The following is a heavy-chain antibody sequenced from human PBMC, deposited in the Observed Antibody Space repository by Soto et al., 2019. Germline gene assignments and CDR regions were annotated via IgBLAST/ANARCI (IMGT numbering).Heavy chain of an antibody. V-gene: IGHV3-23*01. D-gene: IGHD5-18*01. Sequence: GGSLRLSCAATGFTFSSYAMSWVRQAPGMGLEWVSAISGSGGSTYYADSVKGRFTISRDNSKNTLYLQMNSLRAEDTAVYYCAKSDLWLHPFFDYWGQGTLVTVSS. J-gene: IGHJ4*02. CDR3: AKSDLWLHPFFDY. CDR1: GFTFSSYA. CDR2: ISGSGGST.